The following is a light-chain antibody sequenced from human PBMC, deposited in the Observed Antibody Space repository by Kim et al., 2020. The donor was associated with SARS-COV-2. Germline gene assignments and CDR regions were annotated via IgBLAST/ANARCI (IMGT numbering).Light chain of an antibody. CDR1: QSVSTS. CDR2: GAS. V-gene: IGKV3-15*01. J-gene: IGKJ2*01. CDR3: QQYDNWYT. Sequence: QSVSPGERVTLSCRASQSVSTSLAWYQQKPGQAPRLLIYGASTRATDIPARFSGSGSGTQFTLTISSLQSEDFAVYYCQQYDNWYTFGQGTKLEI.